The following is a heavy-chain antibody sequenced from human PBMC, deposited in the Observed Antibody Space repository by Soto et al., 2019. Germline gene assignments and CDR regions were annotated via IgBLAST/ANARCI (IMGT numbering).Heavy chain of an antibody. Sequence: SETLSLTCTVSGGSISSSSYYWGWIRQPPGKGLEWIGSIYYSGSTYYNPSLKSRVTISVDTSKNQFSLKLSSVTAADTAVYYCARWWLRFCYFDYWGQGTLVTVSS. D-gene: IGHD5-12*01. CDR3: ARWWLRFCYFDY. CDR1: GGSISSSSYY. V-gene: IGHV4-39*01. CDR2: IYYSGST. J-gene: IGHJ4*02.